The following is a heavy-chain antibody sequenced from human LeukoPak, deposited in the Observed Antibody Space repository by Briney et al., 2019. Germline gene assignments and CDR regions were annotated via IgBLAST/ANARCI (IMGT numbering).Heavy chain of an antibody. D-gene: IGHD6-19*01. J-gene: IGHJ4*02. CDR1: GFTVSSNY. V-gene: IGHV3-66*01. Sequence: GGSLRLSCAASGFTVSSNYMSWVRQAPGKGLEWVSVIYSGGSTYYADSVKGRFTISRDTSKNTLYLQMNSLRAEDTAVYYCARDPSSGWYYYFDYWGQGTLVTVSS. CDR3: ARDPSSGWYYYFDY. CDR2: IYSGGST.